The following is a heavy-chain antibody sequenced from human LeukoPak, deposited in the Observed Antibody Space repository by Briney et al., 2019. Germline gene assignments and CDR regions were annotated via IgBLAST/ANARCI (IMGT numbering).Heavy chain of an antibody. CDR1: GGSFSDYD. Sequence: SETLSLTCAVYGGSFSDYDWSWIRQPPGKGLEWIGEINHSGTTNYNPSLKSRVTISADTSKNQFSLKLTSVTAADTAVYYCARGRLVSSQPFDYWGQGTLVTVSS. CDR2: INHSGTT. V-gene: IGHV4-34*01. D-gene: IGHD6-6*01. CDR3: ARGRLVSSQPFDY. J-gene: IGHJ4*02.